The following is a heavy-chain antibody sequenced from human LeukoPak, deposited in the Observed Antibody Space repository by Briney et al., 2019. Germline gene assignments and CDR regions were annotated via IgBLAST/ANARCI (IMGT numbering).Heavy chain of an antibody. V-gene: IGHV4-61*08. CDR2: IYYSGST. D-gene: IGHD2-15*01. CDR1: GGSISSGDYY. CDR3: AGLRGVVVTN. Sequence: SETLSLTCTVSGGSISSGDYYWSWIRQPPGKGLEWIGYIYYSGSTNYNPSLKSRVTISVDTSKNQFSLKLSSVTAADTAVYYCAGLRGVVVTNWGQGTLVTVSS. J-gene: IGHJ4*02.